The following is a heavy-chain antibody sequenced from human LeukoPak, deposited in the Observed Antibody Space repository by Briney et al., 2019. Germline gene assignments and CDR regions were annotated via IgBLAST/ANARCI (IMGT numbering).Heavy chain of an antibody. CDR3: ARHRLEYCTGGSCYPG. J-gene: IGHJ4*02. CDR2: LSYSGSI. CDR1: GGSISNSSHY. Sequence: PSETLSLTCTVSGGSISNSSHYWGWIRQPPGKGLEWIVSLSYSGSIYYNPSLKSRVTISVDTSTNQFSLKLRSVTAADTAVYYCARHRLEYCTGGSCYPGWGQGTLVTVSS. D-gene: IGHD2-15*01. V-gene: IGHV4-39*01.